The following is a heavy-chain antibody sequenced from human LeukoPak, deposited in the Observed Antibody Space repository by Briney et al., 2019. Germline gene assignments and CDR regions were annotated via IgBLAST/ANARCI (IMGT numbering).Heavy chain of an antibody. CDR2: ISLSGLT. CDR3: SRESGPFCPFGH. CDR1: GGSITSTNW. V-gene: IGHV4-4*02. J-gene: IGHJ4*02. D-gene: IGHD1-26*01. Sequence: SETLSLTCDVSGGSITSTNWWSWVRQSPGQGLEWIGEISLSGLTNYNPSLKSRVTMSLDKSKNHLSLHLTTVTATDTAVYYCSRESGPFCPFGHWGQGTLVTVSS.